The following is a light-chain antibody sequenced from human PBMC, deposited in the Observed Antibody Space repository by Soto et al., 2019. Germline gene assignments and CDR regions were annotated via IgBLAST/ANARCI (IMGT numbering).Light chain of an antibody. J-gene: IGKJ2*01. CDR3: QQYDYSPYT. CDR1: RSISSRY. V-gene: IGKV3-20*01. Sequence: ESVLTQSPGTLFLSPGERATLSCRASRSISSRYLAWYQQKPGQAPRLLIYGASSRATGIPDRFSGSGSGSDFTLTISRLEPEDFAVYYCQQYDYSPYTFGQGTKLEIK. CDR2: GAS.